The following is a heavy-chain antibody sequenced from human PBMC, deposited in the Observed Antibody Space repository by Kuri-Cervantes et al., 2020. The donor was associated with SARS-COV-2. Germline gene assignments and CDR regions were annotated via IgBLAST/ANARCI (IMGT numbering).Heavy chain of an antibody. CDR3: ARGGMTTVTTGDYYYYGMDV. D-gene: IGHD4-11*01. CDR1: GGSISSGGYS. V-gene: IGHV4-30-2*01. Sequence: SQTLSLTCAVSGGSISSGGYSWSWIRQPPGKGLEWIGYIYHSGSTYYNPSLKSRVTISVDRSKNQFSLKLSSVTAADTAVYYCARGGMTTVTTGDYYYYGMDVWGQGTTVTVSS. J-gene: IGHJ6*02. CDR2: IYHSGST.